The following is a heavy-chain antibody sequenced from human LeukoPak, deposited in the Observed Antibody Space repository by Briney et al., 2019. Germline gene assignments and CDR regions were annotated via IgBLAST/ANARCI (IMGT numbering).Heavy chain of an antibody. V-gene: IGHV3-30-3*01. CDR2: ISYDGSNK. CDR3: AKDRVRFLDRESKEFDY. Sequence: GGSLRLSCAASGFTFSSYAMHWVRQAPGKGLEWVAVISYDGSNKYYADSVKGRFTISRDNSKNTLYLQMNSLRAEDTAVYYCAKDRVRFLDRESKEFDYWGQGTLVSVSS. D-gene: IGHD3-3*01. CDR1: GFTFSSYA. J-gene: IGHJ4*02.